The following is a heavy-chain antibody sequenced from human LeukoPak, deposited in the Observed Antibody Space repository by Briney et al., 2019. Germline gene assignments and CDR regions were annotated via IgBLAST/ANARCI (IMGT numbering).Heavy chain of an antibody. CDR3: GRGPRITILGLVMANDALDI. D-gene: IGHD3-3*01. CDR1: GYTFTDYF. Sequence: GASVKVSCKASGYTFTDYFMNWVRQAPGQGLEGMGWINPKSGGTVYAQKFQGRVTMTRDTSSSTAYMELRRLRFLDTAVYYYGRGPRITILGLVMANDALDIWGQGTMVTVSS. J-gene: IGHJ3*02. CDR2: INPKSGGT. V-gene: IGHV1-2*02.